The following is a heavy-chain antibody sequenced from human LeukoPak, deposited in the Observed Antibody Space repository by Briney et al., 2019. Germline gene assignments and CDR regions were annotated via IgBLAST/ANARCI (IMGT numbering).Heavy chain of an antibody. D-gene: IGHD6-19*01. J-gene: IGHJ5*02. CDR3: AREDSSGWYWFDP. V-gene: IGHV1-69*01. CDR1: GGTFSSYA. CDR2: IIPIFGTA. Sequence: SSVKVPCKASGGTFSSYAISWVRQAPGQGLEWMGGIIPIFGTANYAQKFQGRVTITADESTSTAYMELSSLRSEDTAVYYCAREDSSGWYWFDPWGQGTPVTVSS.